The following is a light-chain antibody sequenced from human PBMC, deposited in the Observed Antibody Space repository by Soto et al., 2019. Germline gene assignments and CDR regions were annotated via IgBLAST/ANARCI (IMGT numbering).Light chain of an antibody. V-gene: IGLV2-23*01. Sequence: QSALTQPASVSGSPGQSITISCTGTSSDVGSYNLVSWYQQHPGKAPKLMIYEGSKRPSGVSNRFSGSKSGNTASLTISGLQAEDEADYYCCSYAGSEVVFGGVTKLTVL. CDR2: EGS. CDR3: CSYAGSEVV. CDR1: SSDVGSYNL. J-gene: IGLJ2*01.